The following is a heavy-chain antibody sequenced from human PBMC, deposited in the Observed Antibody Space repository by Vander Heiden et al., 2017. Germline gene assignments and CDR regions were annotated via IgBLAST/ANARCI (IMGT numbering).Heavy chain of an antibody. Sequence: LQLQESGPGLVKPSETLSLTCTVSGGSISSSSYYWGWIRPPPGKGLEWMGSKYYSGSTYYNPPLQSRVTISVDTSKNQFSLKLSSVTAADTAVYYCARHYGDYGGYYYYGMDVWGQGTTVTVSS. CDR3: ARHYGDYGGYYYYGMDV. J-gene: IGHJ6*02. D-gene: IGHD4-17*01. V-gene: IGHV4-39*01. CDR1: GGSISSSSYY. CDR2: KYYSGST.